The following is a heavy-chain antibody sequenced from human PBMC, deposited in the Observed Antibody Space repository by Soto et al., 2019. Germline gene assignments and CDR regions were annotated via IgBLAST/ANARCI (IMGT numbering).Heavy chain of an antibody. CDR1: GSSINSNLYH. V-gene: IGHV4-39*01. Sequence: SETLSLTCSVSGSSINSNLYHLGWLRQPPGKGLEWIGSIYYSGSTYYNPSLKSRVTISVDTSKNQFSLKLSSVTAADTAVYYCARRLYYDSSGFEGGGMDVWGQGTTVTVSS. D-gene: IGHD3-22*01. CDR3: ARRLYYDSSGFEGGGMDV. CDR2: IYYSGST. J-gene: IGHJ6*02.